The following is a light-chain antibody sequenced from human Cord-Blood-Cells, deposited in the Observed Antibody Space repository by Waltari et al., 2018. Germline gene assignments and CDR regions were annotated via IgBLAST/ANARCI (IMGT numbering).Light chain of an antibody. V-gene: IGLV3-19*01. CDR3: NSRDSSGNHVV. CDR2: GKN. CDR1: SLRSYY. Sequence: SSELTQDPAVSVALGQTVRITFQGDSLRSYYASWYQQKPGQAPVFVIYGKNNRPSGIPDRFSGSSSGNTASLTITGVQAEDEADYYCNSRDSSGNHVVFGGGTKLTVL. J-gene: IGLJ2*01.